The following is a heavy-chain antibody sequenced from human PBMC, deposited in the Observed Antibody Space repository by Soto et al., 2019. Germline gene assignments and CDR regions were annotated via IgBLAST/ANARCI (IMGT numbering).Heavy chain of an antibody. CDR3: VKDKDYVWGSYKFQH. D-gene: IGHD3-16*01. J-gene: IGHJ1*01. V-gene: IGHV3-64D*08. Sequence: GGSLRLSCSASGFTFSSYAMHWVRQAPGKGLEYVSAISSNGGSTYYADSVKGRFTISRDNSKNTLYLQMSSLRAEDTAVYYCVKDKDYVWGSYKFQHWGQGTLVTVSS. CDR2: ISSNGGST. CDR1: GFTFSSYA.